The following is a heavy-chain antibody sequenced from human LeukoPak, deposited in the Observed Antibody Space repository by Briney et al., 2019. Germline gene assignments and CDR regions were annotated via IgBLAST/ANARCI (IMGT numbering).Heavy chain of an antibody. CDR3: AHVKARSGSTFDI. CDR1: GFTFSSYE. D-gene: IGHD3-10*01. CDR2: ISTSGSTI. Sequence: PGGSLRLSCAASGFTFSSYEMNWVRQAPGKGLEWVSYISTSGSTIYYVDSVKGRFTISRDNAKNSLYLQMNSLRAEDTAVYYCAHVKARSGSTFDIWGQGTMVTVSS. J-gene: IGHJ3*02. V-gene: IGHV3-48*03.